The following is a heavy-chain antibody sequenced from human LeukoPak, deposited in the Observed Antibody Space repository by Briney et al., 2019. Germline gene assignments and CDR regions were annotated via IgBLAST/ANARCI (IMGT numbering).Heavy chain of an antibody. D-gene: IGHD4-17*01. CDR3: ARFLYGVYSHYFDY. CDR1: GYLFTNYW. Sequence: GESLQISCKGSGYLFTNYWIGWVRQMPGKGLEWMGIIYPGDSETRYSTSSQGQVTISADKSISTAYLQWSGLKASDTAIYYCARFLYGVYSHYFDYWGQGTLVTVSS. CDR2: IYPGDSET. J-gene: IGHJ4*02. V-gene: IGHV5-51*01.